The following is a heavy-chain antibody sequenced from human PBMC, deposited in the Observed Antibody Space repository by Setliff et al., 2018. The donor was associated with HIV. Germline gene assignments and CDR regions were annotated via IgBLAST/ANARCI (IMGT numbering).Heavy chain of an antibody. CDR3: ARGLQWLIYPFDY. Sequence: PSETLSLTCTVSGGSISSHYWSWIRQPPGKGLEWIGYIYYSGSTNYNPSLKSRVTISVDTSKNQFSLKLSSVTAADTAVYYCARGLQWLIYPFDYWGQGTLVTVSS. D-gene: IGHD6-19*01. CDR2: IYYSGST. J-gene: IGHJ4*02. CDR1: GGSISSHY. V-gene: IGHV4-59*11.